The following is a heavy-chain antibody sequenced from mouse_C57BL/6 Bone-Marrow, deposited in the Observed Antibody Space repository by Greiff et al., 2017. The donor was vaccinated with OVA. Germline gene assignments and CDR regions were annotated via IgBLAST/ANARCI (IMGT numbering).Heavy chain of an antibody. CDR1: GYTFTSYG. D-gene: IGHD4-1*01. CDR3: ARENWDGRFAY. CDR2: IYPRSGNT. Sequence: VKLQESGAELARPGASVKLSCKASGYTFTSYGISWVKQRTGQGLEWIGEIYPRSGNTYYNEKFKGKATLTADKSSSTAYMELRSLTSEDSAVYFCARENWDGRFAYWGQGTLVTVSA. V-gene: IGHV1-81*01. J-gene: IGHJ3*01.